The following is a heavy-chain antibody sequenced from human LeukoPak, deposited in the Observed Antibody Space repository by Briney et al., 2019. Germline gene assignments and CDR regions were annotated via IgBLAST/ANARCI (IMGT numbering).Heavy chain of an antibody. Sequence: GGSLRLSCAASGFTVSTNYISWVRQAPGKGLEWVSVIYSAGSTYYADSVKGRFTISRDNSKNTVYLQMDSLRPDDTAVYYCAREGGSGSYGYDYWGQGTLVTVSS. CDR1: GFTVSTNY. J-gene: IGHJ4*02. V-gene: IGHV3-66*02. CDR3: AREGGSGSYGYDY. D-gene: IGHD3-10*01. CDR2: IYSAGST.